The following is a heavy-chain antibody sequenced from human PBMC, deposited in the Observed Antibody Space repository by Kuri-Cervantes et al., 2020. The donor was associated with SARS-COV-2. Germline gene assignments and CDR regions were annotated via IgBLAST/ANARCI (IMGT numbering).Heavy chain of an antibody. D-gene: IGHD2-2*01. CDR3: ARAGNIVVVPAAQDYYYYYGMDV. Sequence: GGSLRLSCAASGFTFSSYAMSWVRQAPGKGLEWVSSISSSSSYIYYADSVKGRFTISRDNAKNSLYLQMNSLRAEDTAVYYCARAGNIVVVPAAQDYYYYYGMDVWGQGTTVTVSS. V-gene: IGHV3-21*01. J-gene: IGHJ6*02. CDR1: GFTFSSYA. CDR2: ISSSSSYI.